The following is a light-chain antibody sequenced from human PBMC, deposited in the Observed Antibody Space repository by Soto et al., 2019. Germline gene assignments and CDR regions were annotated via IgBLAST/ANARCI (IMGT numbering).Light chain of an antibody. CDR2: GST. J-gene: IGLJ3*02. CDR3: QSYACRLALAV. Sequence: QSVLAQPPSVSGAPGQRVSLSCTGNNSNIGAGYDLHWYPQLPGTAPKLLISGSTNHPLGIPDRSSGSQSGTSASLAIAGLKAEDEGEYYCQSYACRLALAVFGGGTMLTVL. V-gene: IGLV1-40*01. CDR1: NSNIGAGYD.